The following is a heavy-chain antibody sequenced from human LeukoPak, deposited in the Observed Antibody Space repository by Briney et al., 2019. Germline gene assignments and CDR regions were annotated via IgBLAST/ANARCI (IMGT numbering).Heavy chain of an antibody. Sequence: MTSETLSLACTVSGGSISSYYWSWIRQPPGKGLEWIGYIYYSGSTNYNPSLKSRVTISVDTSKNQFSLKLSSVTAADTAVYYCARAPKPYYYDSSGSLAGFQHWGQGTLVTVSS. CDR3: ARAPKPYYYDSSGSLAGFQH. J-gene: IGHJ1*01. V-gene: IGHV4-59*01. D-gene: IGHD3-22*01. CDR1: GGSISSYY. CDR2: IYYSGST.